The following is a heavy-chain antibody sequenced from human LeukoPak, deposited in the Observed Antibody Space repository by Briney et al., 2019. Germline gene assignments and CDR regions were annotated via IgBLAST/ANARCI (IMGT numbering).Heavy chain of an antibody. V-gene: IGHV3-74*01. Sequence: GGSLRLSCAASGFTFSRDWMHWVRQAPGKGLVWVSRINSDGSSTNYADSMKGRFTISRDNAKNTLFLQMGSLRAEDMAVYYCAREYYDFWSGYYHYYYYYGMDVWGQGTTVTVPS. CDR1: GFTFSRDW. CDR2: INSDGSST. J-gene: IGHJ6*02. CDR3: AREYYDFWSGYYHYYYYYGMDV. D-gene: IGHD3-3*01.